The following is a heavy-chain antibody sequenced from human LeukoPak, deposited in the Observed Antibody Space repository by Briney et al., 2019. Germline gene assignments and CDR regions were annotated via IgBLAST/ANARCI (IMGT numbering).Heavy chain of an antibody. J-gene: IGHJ5*02. CDR1: GYTFTGYY. CDR3: ARDPTRVHSGSYYSWCDH. D-gene: IGHD1-26*01. V-gene: IGHV1-2*02. Sequence: ASVKVSCKASGYTFTGYYMHWVRQAPGQGLEWMGWINPNSGGTNYAQKFQGSVTMTRDTSISTAYMELSRLRSDDTAVYYCARDPTRVHSGSYYSWCDHWGQGTLVTVSS. CDR2: INPNSGGT.